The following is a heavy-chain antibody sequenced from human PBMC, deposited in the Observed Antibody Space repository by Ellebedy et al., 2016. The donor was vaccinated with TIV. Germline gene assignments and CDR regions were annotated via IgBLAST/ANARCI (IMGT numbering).Heavy chain of an antibody. D-gene: IGHD6-13*01. Sequence: SETLSLTCTVSGGSISSYYWSWIRQPPGKGLEWIGYIYYSGSSNYNPSLKSRVTISVDTSKNQFSLKLSSVTAADTAVYYCARNSAEQQLVPNKVYYYGMDVWGQGTTVTVSS. V-gene: IGHV4-59*01. CDR3: ARNSAEQQLVPNKVYYYGMDV. J-gene: IGHJ6*02. CDR2: IYYSGSS. CDR1: GGSISSYY.